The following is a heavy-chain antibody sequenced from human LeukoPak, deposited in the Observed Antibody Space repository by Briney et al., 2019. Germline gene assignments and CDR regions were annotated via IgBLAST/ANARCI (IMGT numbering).Heavy chain of an antibody. J-gene: IGHJ4*02. CDR3: ARRQGGYSYGRYFDY. D-gene: IGHD5-18*01. V-gene: IGHV4-39*01. CDR2: IYYSGST. Sequence: SETLSLTCTVSGGSISSGSYYWGWIRQPPGKGLEWIGSIYYSGSTYYNPSLKSRVTISVDTSKNQFSLKLSSVTAADTAVYYCARRQGGYSYGRYFDYWGQGTLVTVSS. CDR1: GGSISSGSYY.